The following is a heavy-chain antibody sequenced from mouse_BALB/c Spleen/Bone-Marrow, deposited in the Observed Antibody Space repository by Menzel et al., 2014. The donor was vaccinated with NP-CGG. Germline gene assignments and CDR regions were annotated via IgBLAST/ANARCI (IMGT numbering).Heavy chain of an antibody. CDR3: ARHEEEYGNLFAY. V-gene: IGHV1-69*02. CDR2: IDPSDSYI. D-gene: IGHD2-10*02. J-gene: IGHJ3*01. Sequence: VQLQQSGAELVKPGASVKLSCKASGFTFTNYWMHWVKQRPGQGLEWIGEIDPSDSYIQYNQKFKGKATLTVDKSSSTAYMHLSSLTSEDSAVYFCARHEEEYGNLFAYWGQGTLVTVSA. CDR1: GFTFTNYW.